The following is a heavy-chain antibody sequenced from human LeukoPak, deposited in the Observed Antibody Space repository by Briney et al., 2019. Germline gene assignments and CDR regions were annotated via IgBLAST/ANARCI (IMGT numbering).Heavy chain of an antibody. CDR3: ARDRGGIAVAGSWFDP. J-gene: IGHJ5*02. D-gene: IGHD6-19*01. CDR1: GYTFTGYY. Sequence: GASVKVSCKASGYTFTGYYTHWVRQAPGQGLEWMGWMSPNSGDTGFAQKFQGRVTMTRDTSISTAYMEVSRLTSDDTAVYFCARDRGGIAVAGSWFDPWGQGTLVTVSS. CDR2: MSPNSGDT. V-gene: IGHV1-2*02.